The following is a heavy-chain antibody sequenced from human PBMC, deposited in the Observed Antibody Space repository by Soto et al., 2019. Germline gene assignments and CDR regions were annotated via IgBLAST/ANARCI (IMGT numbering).Heavy chain of an antibody. D-gene: IGHD2-21*02. V-gene: IGHV4-34*01. J-gene: IGHJ4*02. CDR3: ARGLPIQSVVVTAATDFDY. Sequence: PSETLSLTCAVYGGSFSGYYWSWIRQPPGKGLEWIGEINHSGSTNYNPSLKSRVTISVDTSKNQFSLKLSSVTAADTAVYYCARGLPIQSVVVTAATDFDYWGQGTLVTVSS. CDR2: INHSGST. CDR1: GGSFSGYY.